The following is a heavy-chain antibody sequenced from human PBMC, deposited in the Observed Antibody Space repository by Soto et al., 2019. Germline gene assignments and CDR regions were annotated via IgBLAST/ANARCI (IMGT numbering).Heavy chain of an antibody. J-gene: IGHJ2*01. D-gene: IGHD4-4*01. CDR2: ISGSGGST. CDR3: AKYYYSKGQNWYFDL. CDR1: GFTFSSYA. V-gene: IGHV3-23*01. Sequence: GGSLRLSCAASGFTFSSYAMIWVRQAPGKGLEWVSAISGSGGSTYYADSVKGQFTISRDNSKNTLYLQMNSLRAEDTAVYYCAKYYYSKGQNWYFDLWGRGTLVTVSS.